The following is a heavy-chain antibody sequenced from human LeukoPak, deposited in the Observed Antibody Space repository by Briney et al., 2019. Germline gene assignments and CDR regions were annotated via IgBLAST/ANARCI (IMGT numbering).Heavy chain of an antibody. D-gene: IGHD4-23*01. V-gene: IGHV3-53*01. Sequence: GGSLRLSCAASGFTVSSSYMSWVRQAPGKGLEWVSVIYSGGSTYYADSVKGRFTIPRDNSKNSLYLQMNSLRAEDTAIYYCARVSPDYGGKGFDYWGQGTLVTVSS. CDR1: GFTVSSSY. CDR2: IYSGGST. J-gene: IGHJ4*02. CDR3: ARVSPDYGGKGFDY.